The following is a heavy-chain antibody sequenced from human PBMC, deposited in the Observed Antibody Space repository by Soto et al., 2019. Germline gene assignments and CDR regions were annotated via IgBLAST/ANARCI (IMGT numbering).Heavy chain of an antibody. Sequence: TVSGGSISSYYWIWIRQPPGKGLEWIGYIYYSGSTNYNPSLKSRVTISVDTSKNQFSLKLSSVTAADTAVYYCASTTQVLRRGAFDIWGQGTMVTVSS. CDR1: GGSISSYY. CDR2: IYYSGST. CDR3: ASTTQVLRRGAFDI. D-gene: IGHD2-15*01. V-gene: IGHV4-59*01. J-gene: IGHJ3*02.